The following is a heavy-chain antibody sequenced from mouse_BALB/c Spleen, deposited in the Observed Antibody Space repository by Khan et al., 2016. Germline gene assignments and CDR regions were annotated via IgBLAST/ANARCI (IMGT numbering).Heavy chain of an antibody. V-gene: IGHV1S81*02. CDR2: INPSNGRT. D-gene: IGHD1-2*01. J-gene: IGHJ2*01. Sequence: QVQLQQPGAELVKPGASVKLSCKATGYTFTSYWMHWVKQRPGQGLEWIGEINPSNGRTNYNEKFKSKATLTVDKSSSTAYMQLSSLTSEDSAVYYCARIATAKGDWGQGTTLTVSS. CDR3: ARIATAKGD. CDR1: GYTFTSYW.